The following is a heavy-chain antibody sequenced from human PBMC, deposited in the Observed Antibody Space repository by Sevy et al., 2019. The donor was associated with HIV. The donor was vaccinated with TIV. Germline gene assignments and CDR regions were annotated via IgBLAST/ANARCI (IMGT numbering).Heavy chain of an antibody. CDR2: MKQDGSEK. Sequence: GGSLRLSCAASGFTFSSYWMSWVRQAPGKGLEWVATMKQDGSEKYYVDSVKGRLTISRYNAKHSLYLQMNSLRAEDTAVYYCVREGLGGFSYSLDCWGQGTLVTVSS. D-gene: IGHD5-18*01. CDR1: GFTFSSYW. V-gene: IGHV3-7*01. J-gene: IGHJ4*02. CDR3: VREGLGGFSYSLDC.